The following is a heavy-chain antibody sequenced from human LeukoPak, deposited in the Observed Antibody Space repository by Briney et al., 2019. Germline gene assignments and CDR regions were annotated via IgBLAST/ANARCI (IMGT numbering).Heavy chain of an antibody. J-gene: IGHJ4*02. CDR2: IKQDGSEK. CDR1: GFTFSSYA. V-gene: IGHV3-7*01. D-gene: IGHD3-22*01. CDR3: ARESVLTMIVVVPIGFDY. Sequence: PGGSLRLSCAASGFTFSSYAMSWVRQAPGKGLEWVANIKQDGSEKYYVDSVKGRFTISRDNAKNSLYLQMNSLRAEDTAVYYCARESVLTMIVVVPIGFDYWGQGTLVTVSS.